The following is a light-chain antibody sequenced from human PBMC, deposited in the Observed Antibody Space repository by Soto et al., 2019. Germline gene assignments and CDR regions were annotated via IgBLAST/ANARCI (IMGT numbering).Light chain of an antibody. CDR2: KAS. Sequence: IQMTQSPSTLSASVGDRVTFTCRASQTISTWLAWYQQKPGEAPKLLIYKASTLEVGVPSRFSGSGSGTDFTLTINTLQPADLATYYCQQYNSYTWTFGQGTKV. CDR3: QQYNSYTWT. CDR1: QTISTW. J-gene: IGKJ1*01. V-gene: IGKV1-5*03.